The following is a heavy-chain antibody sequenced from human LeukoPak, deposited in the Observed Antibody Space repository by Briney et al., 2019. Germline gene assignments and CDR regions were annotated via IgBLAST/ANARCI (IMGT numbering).Heavy chain of an antibody. V-gene: IGHV4-4*09. D-gene: IGHD1-26*01. J-gene: IGHJ4*02. CDR1: GASIPSSYY. Sequence: SETLSLTCTVPGASIPSSYYWSWIRQPPGKGLECIGYISASGNTNYNPSLKSRVTISVDTSKSQFSLNLSSATAADTAIYYCARLTGGGSYWGYFDYWGQGNLVTVSS. CDR2: ISASGNT. CDR3: ARLTGGGSYWGYFDY.